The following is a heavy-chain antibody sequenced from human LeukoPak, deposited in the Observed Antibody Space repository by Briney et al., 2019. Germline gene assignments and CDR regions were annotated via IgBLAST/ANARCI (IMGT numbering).Heavy chain of an antibody. D-gene: IGHD1-26*01. J-gene: IGHJ4*02. Sequence: GGSLRLSCAASGFTVTNNYMSWVRQAPGKGLEWVSIISGGGSIYYADSVKGRFTISRDNSKNTVFLRMNSLRAEDTAVYYCARDPPAVGALTGDLDYWGQGTLVTVSS. CDR3: ARDPPAVGALTGDLDY. V-gene: IGHV3-66*01. CDR1: GFTVTNNY. CDR2: ISGGGSI.